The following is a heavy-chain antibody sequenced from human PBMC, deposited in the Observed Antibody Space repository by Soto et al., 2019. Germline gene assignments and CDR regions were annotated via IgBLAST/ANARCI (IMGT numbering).Heavy chain of an antibody. J-gene: IGHJ4*02. CDR3: VRVKETSGWGAFDY. D-gene: IGHD6-19*01. V-gene: IGHV3-74*01. CDR1: GFTFSGFW. CDR2: ITGDGSVT. Sequence: EVQLVESGGGLVQPGGSLRLSCTASGFTFSGFWMNWVRQAPGNGLVWVSRITGDGSVTNYADSVKGRFTISRDNAKNTLYLQRNSLRVEDTAVYYCVRVKETSGWGAFDYWGQGTLVTVSS.